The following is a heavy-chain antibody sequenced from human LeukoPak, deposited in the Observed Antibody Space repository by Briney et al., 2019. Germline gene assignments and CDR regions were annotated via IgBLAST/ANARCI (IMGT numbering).Heavy chain of an antibody. V-gene: IGHV3-9*01. CDR3: AKGGATVLTGLDY. CDR1: GFTFDDYA. D-gene: IGHD2/OR15-2a*01. J-gene: IGHJ4*02. CDR2: ISWNSGTI. Sequence: GGSLRLSCAASGFTFDDYAMHWVRQAPGKGLEWVSGISWNSGTIGHADSVKGRFTISRDNAKDSLYLQMNSLRAEDTAVYYCAKGGATVLTGLDYWGQGLLVTVSS.